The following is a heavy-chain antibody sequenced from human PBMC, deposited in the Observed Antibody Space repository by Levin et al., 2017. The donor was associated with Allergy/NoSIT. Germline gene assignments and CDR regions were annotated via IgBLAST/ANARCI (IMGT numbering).Heavy chain of an antibody. Sequence: LSLTCAASGFPFSSYAMNWVRQAPGKGLEWVSTLSSSGHSTYYADSVKGRFIISRDNSKNTLYLQMNSLRAEDTAVYYCAKTVVVVAAANFDYWGLGTLVTVSS. CDR2: LSSSGHST. J-gene: IGHJ4*02. CDR1: GFPFSSYA. CDR3: AKTVVVVAAANFDY. V-gene: IGHV3-23*01. D-gene: IGHD2-15*01.